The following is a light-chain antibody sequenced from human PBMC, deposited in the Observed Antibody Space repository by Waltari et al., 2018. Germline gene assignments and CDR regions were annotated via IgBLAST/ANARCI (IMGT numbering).Light chain of an antibody. CDR1: QTVANTY. Sequence: ESVLTQSPGTLSWSPGERATLSCRATQTVANTYLHWYQLKPGQAPRLLIYGASSRATGIPDRFSGSGSGTDFTLTISRLEPEDFAVYYCHLSGGSPRTFGGGTKVEIK. V-gene: IGKV3-20*01. J-gene: IGKJ4*01. CDR3: HLSGGSPRT. CDR2: GAS.